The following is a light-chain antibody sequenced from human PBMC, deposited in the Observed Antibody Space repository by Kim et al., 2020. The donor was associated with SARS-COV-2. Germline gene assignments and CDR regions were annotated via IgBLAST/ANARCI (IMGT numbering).Light chain of an antibody. Sequence: QRVTISCTGSSSKIGAGYHVHWYQQLPGTVPKLLVYGNTNRPAGVPDRFSGSKSGTSASLAITGLQAEDEADYYCQCYDSSLRGWLFGGGTQLTVL. CDR2: GNT. CDR3: QCYDSSLRGWL. V-gene: IGLV1-40*01. J-gene: IGLJ3*02. CDR1: SSKIGAGYH.